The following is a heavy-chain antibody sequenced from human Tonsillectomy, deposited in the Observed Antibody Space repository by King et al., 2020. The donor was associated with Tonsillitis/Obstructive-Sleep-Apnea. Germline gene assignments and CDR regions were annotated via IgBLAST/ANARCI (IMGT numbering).Heavy chain of an antibody. CDR2: INHSGST. J-gene: IGHJ4*02. V-gene: IGHV4-34*01. CDR3: ARWGGGTVTTHYYFDY. CDR1: GGSFSGYY. D-gene: IGHD4-17*01. Sequence: VQLQQWGAGLLKPSETLSLTCAVYGGSFSGYYWSWIRQPPGKGLEWIGEINHSGSTNYNPSLKGRVTISVDTSKSQFSLKLSSVTAADTAVYYCARWGGGTVTTHYYFDYWGQGTLVTVSS.